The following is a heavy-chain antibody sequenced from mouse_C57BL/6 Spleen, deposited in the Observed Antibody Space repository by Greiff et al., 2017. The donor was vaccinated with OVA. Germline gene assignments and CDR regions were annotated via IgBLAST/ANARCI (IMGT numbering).Heavy chain of an antibody. V-gene: IGHV5-16*01. J-gene: IGHJ4*01. CDR1: GFTFSDYY. Sequence: EVKVVESEGGLVQPGSSMKLSCTASGFTFSDYYMAWVRQVPEKGLEWVANINYDGSSTYYLDSLKSRFIISRDNAKNILYLQMSSLKSEDTATYYCARERYYYGSSPYAMDYWGQGTSVTVSS. CDR3: ARERYYYGSSPYAMDY. CDR2: INYDGSST. D-gene: IGHD1-1*01.